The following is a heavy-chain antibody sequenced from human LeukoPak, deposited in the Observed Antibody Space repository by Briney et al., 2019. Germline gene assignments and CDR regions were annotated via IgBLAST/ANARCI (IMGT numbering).Heavy chain of an antibody. CDR1: GFTFSSYG. D-gene: IGHD2-2*01. Sequence: GGSLRLSCAASGFTFSSYGMHWVRQAPGKGLEWVALISYDGSNKYYADSVKGRFTISRDNSKNTLYLQMNSLRAEDTALYYCAKDRGSCSSTSCYYFDYWAREPWSPSPQ. J-gene: IGHJ4*02. CDR2: ISYDGSNK. CDR3: AKDRGSCSSTSCYYFDY. V-gene: IGHV3-30*18.